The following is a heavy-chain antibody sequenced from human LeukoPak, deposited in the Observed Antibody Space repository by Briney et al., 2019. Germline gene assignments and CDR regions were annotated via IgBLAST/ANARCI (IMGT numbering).Heavy chain of an antibody. V-gene: IGHV3-33*01. Sequence: GKSLRLSCAASGFTFNRSGMHWVRQAPGKGLEWVALIFYDGSNKYFADSVKGRFTISRDNSKSMLYLQMNSLRAEDTAVYYCAQTGDKYGSFEYRGQGTLVTVSS. D-gene: IGHD3-10*01. CDR3: AQTGDKYGSFEY. CDR1: GFTFNRSG. CDR2: IFYDGSNK. J-gene: IGHJ4*02.